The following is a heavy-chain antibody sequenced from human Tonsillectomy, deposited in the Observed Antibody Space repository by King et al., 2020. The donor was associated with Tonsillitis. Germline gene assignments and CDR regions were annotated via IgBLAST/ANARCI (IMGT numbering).Heavy chain of an antibody. J-gene: IGHJ4*02. Sequence: VQLVESGGGVVQPGRSLRLSCAASGFTFSSYAMHWVRQAPGKGLEWVAVISNDGSNKYYADSVKGRFTISRDNSKNTVYLQMNSLRAEETAVYYCAKARETSGWFPYLDSWGQGTLVTVSS. D-gene: IGHD6-19*01. CDR3: AKARETSGWFPYLDS. CDR2: ISNDGSNK. V-gene: IGHV3-30*18. CDR1: GFTFSSYA.